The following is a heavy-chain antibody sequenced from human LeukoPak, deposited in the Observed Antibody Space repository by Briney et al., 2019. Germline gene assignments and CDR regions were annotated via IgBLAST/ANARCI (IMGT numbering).Heavy chain of an antibody. CDR3: ARVSDFWSGYYNYYYYMDV. CDR1: GYTFSTYS. J-gene: IGHJ6*03. CDR2: ISAYNGNT. Sequence: ASVKVSCKASGYTFSTYSMHWVRQAPGQRLEWMGWISAYNGNTNYAQKLQGRVTMTTDTSTSTAYMELRSLRSDDTAVYYCARVSDFWSGYYNYYYYMDVWGKGTTVTVSS. V-gene: IGHV1-18*01. D-gene: IGHD3-3*01.